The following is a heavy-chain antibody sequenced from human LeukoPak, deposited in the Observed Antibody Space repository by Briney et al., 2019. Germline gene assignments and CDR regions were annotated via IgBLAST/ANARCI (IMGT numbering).Heavy chain of an antibody. V-gene: IGHV1-46*01. Sequence: ASVKVSCKASGYTFTSYYMHWVRQAPGQGLEWMGIINPSGGSTSYAQKFQGRVTTTRDTSTSTVYMELSSLRSEDTAVYYCAKEGSMAATDYWGQGTLVTVSS. D-gene: IGHD2-15*01. J-gene: IGHJ4*02. CDR1: GYTFTSYY. CDR3: AKEGSMAATDY. CDR2: INPSGGST.